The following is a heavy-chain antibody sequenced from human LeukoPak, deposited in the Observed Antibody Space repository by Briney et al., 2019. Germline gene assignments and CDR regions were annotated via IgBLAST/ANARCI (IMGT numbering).Heavy chain of an antibody. CDR3: AKGSRSSSSWLNFDY. CDR1: GFTFSTYA. V-gene: IGHV3-23*01. D-gene: IGHD6-13*01. J-gene: IGHJ4*02. CDR2: ISGGGGST. Sequence: PGGSLRLSCAASGFTFSTYAMSWVRHAPRKGLEWGSVISGGGGSTYYADSVKGRFTISRDNSNNTLYLQMNSLRAEDTAVYYCAKGSRSSSSWLNFDYWGQGTLVTVSS.